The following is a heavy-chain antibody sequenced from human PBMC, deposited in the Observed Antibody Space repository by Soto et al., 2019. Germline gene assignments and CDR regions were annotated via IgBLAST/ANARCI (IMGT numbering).Heavy chain of an antibody. V-gene: IGHV4-4*02. CDR1: GGPITSNNW. Sequence: QVHLQESGPGLVKPSGTLSLTCALSGGPITSNNWWSWVRQPPGKGLEWMGEIYHSGSTIYNPSLKSRVTISVDKSKNHFSLKLSSVTAADTAIYYCARRSREGYCSSTSCSTMAYWGQGTLVTVSS. D-gene: IGHD2-2*01. CDR3: ARRSREGYCSSTSCSTMAY. CDR2: IYHSGST. J-gene: IGHJ4*02.